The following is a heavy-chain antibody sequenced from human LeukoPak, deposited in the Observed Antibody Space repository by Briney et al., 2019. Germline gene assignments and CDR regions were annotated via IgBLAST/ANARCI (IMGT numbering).Heavy chain of an antibody. Sequence: PSETLSLTCSVSGGSITSGTFYWGWTRQPPGKALEWIGEINHSGSTNYNPSLKSRVTISVDSSKNQFSLKLSSVTAADTAVYYCARGRRGRKYVDTAMVNDYWGQGTLVTVSS. CDR2: INHSGST. J-gene: IGHJ4*02. D-gene: IGHD5-18*01. V-gene: IGHV4-39*07. CDR3: ARGRRGRKYVDTAMVNDY. CDR1: GGSITSGTFY.